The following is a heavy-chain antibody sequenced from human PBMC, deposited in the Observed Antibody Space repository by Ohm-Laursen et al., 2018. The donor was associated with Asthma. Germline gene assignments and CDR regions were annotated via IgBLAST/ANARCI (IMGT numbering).Heavy chain of an antibody. CDR3: ARFGRDYRSHGMDV. CDR1: GFIFSDYH. CDR2: ISQSGGNI. D-gene: IGHD4-11*01. J-gene: IGHJ6*02. Sequence: GSLRLSCAASGFIFSDYHISWIRQAPGKGLEWVADISQSGGNIYYADSMKGLFTISRNNAKNSLYLQMNSLRAEDTAVYYCARFGRDYRSHGMDVWGQGTTVTVSS. V-gene: IGHV3-11*01.